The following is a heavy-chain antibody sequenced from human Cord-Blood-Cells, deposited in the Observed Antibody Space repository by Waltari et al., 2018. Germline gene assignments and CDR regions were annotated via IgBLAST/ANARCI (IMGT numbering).Heavy chain of an antibody. V-gene: IGHV4-31*03. Sequence: QVQLQESGPGLVKPSQTLSLTCTVSGGSISRGGYYWSWIRQHPGKGLEWIGYIYYSGSTYYNPSLKSRVTISVDTSKNQFSLKLSSVTAADTAVYYCARAGGDRPYWYFDLWGRGTLVTVSS. D-gene: IGHD3-10*01. CDR1: GGSISRGGYY. CDR2: IYYSGST. CDR3: ARAGGDRPYWYFDL. J-gene: IGHJ2*01.